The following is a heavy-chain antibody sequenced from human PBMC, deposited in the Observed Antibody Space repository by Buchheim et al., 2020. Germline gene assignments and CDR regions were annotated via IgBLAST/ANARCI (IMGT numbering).Heavy chain of an antibody. CDR2: ISYDGSNK. V-gene: IGHV3-30*04. D-gene: IGHD3-22*01. CDR3: ARGTYCYDSSGSYFDY. J-gene: IGHJ4*02. CDR1: GFTFSSYA. Sequence: QVQLVESGGGVVQPGRSLRLSCAASGFTFSSYAMHWVRQAPGKGLEWVAVISYDGSNKYYADSVKGRFTISRDNSKNTLYLQMNSLRAEDTCVYDCARGTYCYDSSGSYFDYGGQGT.